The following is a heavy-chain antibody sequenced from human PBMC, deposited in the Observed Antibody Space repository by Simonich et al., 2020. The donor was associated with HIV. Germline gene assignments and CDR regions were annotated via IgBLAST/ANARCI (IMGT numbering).Heavy chain of an antibody. CDR2: INHSGTT. Sequence: QVQLQQWGAGLLKPSETLSLTCAVYGGSFSGYYWSWIRQPPGKGLEWIGEINHSGTTNYNPSLKGRVTISVDTSKNQFSLKLSSVTAADTAVYYCARRLSKLSRNQRPDAFDIWGQGTMVTVSS. D-gene: IGHD5-18*01. J-gene: IGHJ3*02. CDR1: GGSFSGYY. CDR3: ARRLSKLSRNQRPDAFDI. V-gene: IGHV4-34*01.